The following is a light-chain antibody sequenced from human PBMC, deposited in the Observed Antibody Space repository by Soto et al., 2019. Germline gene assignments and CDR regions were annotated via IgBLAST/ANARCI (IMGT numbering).Light chain of an antibody. CDR2: EVS. V-gene: IGLV2-8*01. CDR3: SSYAGSNNFV. Sequence: LTQPPSASGSPGQSVTISCTGTSSDVGGYNYVSWYQQHPDKAPKLMIYEVSERPSGVPDRFSGSKSSNTASLTVSGLQAEDEADYYCSSYAGSNNFVFGTGTKVTVL. CDR1: SSDVGGYNY. J-gene: IGLJ1*01.